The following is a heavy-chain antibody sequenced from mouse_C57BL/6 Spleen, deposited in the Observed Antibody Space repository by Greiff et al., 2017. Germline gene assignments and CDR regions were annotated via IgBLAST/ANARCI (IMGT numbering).Heavy chain of an antibody. CDR2: IDPSDSYT. CDR3: ARVTAQATAAWFAY. Sequence: QVQLQQPGAELVRPGTSVKLSCKASGYTFTSYWMHWVKQRPGQGLEWIGVIDPSDSYTNYNQKFKGKATLTVDTSSSTAYMQLSSLTSEDSAVYYCARVTAQATAAWFAYWGQGTLVTVSA. V-gene: IGHV1-59*01. CDR1: GYTFTSYW. J-gene: IGHJ3*01. D-gene: IGHD3-2*02.